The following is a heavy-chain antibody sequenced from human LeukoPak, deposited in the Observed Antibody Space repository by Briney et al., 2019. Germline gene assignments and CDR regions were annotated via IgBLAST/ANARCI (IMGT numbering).Heavy chain of an antibody. CDR3: GLSVVRALSPDY. CDR2: INSDGSST. V-gene: IGHV3-74*03. CDR1: GFTFSNYW. Sequence: GGSLRLSCAGSGFTFSNYWMHWVRQAPGKGLVWVSGINSDGSSTKYADSVKGRFTISRDNAKNTLYLQMDSLRDEDTAVYYCGLSVVRALSPDYWGQGTLVTVSS. J-gene: IGHJ4*02. D-gene: IGHD3-10*01.